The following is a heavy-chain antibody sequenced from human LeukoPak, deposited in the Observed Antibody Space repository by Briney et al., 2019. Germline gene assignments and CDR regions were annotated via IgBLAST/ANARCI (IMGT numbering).Heavy chain of an antibody. CDR2: IYYSGST. J-gene: IGHJ6*02. V-gene: IGHV4-59*01. Sequence: SETLSLTRTVSGGSISSYYWSWIRQPPGKGLEWIGYIYYSGSTNYNPSLKSRVTVSVDTSKNQFSLKLSSVTAADTAVYYCARAGLRYYYGMDVWGQGTTVTVSS. CDR1: GGSISSYY. CDR3: ARAGLRYYYGMDV.